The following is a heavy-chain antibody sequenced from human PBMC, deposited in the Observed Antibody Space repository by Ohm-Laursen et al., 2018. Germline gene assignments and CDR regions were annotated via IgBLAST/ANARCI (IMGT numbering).Heavy chain of an antibody. V-gene: IGHV3-48*03. CDR3: ATEPVEWRGYSSGWFYFDY. CDR1: GFTFSIYE. CDR2: IGSGYTP. Sequence: SLRLSCAASGFTFSIYEMNWVRQAPEKGLEWVSYIGSGYTPHYADSVKGRFTISRDNAKNSLYLQMDSLRAEDTVVYYCATEPVEWRGYSSGWFYFDYWGQGTLVTVSS. J-gene: IGHJ4*02. D-gene: IGHD6-19*01.